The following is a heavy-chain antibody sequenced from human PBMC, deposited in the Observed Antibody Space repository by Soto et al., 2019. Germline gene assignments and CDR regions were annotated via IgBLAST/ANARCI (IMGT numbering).Heavy chain of an antibody. V-gene: IGHV4-39*01. CDR2: VYYSGGA. J-gene: IGHJ6*02. CDR1: DVSIHNSHSF. CDR3: ARHVGQQLRYYYYGMDV. Sequence: SETLSLTCAVSDVSIHNSHSFWGWIRQPPGKGLEFVANVYYSGGADCNPSFKSRVTISVDTATNQVYLRMSSVTAADTAVYYCARHVGQQLRYYYYGMDVWGQGATVTVSS. D-gene: IGHD6-13*01.